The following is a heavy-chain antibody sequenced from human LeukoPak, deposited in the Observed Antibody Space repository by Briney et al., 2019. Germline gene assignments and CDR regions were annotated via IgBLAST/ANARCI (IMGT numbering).Heavy chain of an antibody. CDR3: ARGRQLHLGKLFPFAEFFQP. J-gene: IGHJ1*01. CDR1: GYTFTGQY. D-gene: IGHD3-16*01. Sequence: GASVKVSFKTSGYTFTGQYLHWVRQAPGQGLEWMGWINPNSGGTKSAQKCQGRVIMTSDTSISTAYMELRSLSSDDTAVHYCARGRQLHLGKLFPFAEFFQPWGQGTLVTVFS. V-gene: IGHV1-2*02. CDR2: INPNSGGT.